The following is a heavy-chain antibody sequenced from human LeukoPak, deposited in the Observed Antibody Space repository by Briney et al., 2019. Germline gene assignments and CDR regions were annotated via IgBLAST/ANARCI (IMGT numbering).Heavy chain of an antibody. Sequence: SVKVSCKASGGTFSRYAVSWVRQAPGQGLEWMGGIVPIFGTANYAQKFQGRVTITADESTGTAYMDLSSLRYEDTAVYYCARVVNPTYCSSPRCYWKGWFDPWGQGTLVTVSS. CDR3: ARVVNPTYCSSPRCYWKGWFDP. J-gene: IGHJ5*02. D-gene: IGHD2-2*01. CDR2: IVPIFGTA. CDR1: GGTFSRYA. V-gene: IGHV1-69*13.